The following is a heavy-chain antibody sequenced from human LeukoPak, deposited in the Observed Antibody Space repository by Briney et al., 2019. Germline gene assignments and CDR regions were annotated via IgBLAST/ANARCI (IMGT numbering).Heavy chain of an antibody. V-gene: IGHV3-30*04. CDR1: GFTFSTYT. CDR3: TKDARALMTTSLPDY. CDR2: ISYDGSNK. Sequence: PGGSLRLSCAASGFTFSTYTIHWVRQAPGKGLEWVAVISYDGSNKYYADSVKGRFTLSRDNSKDTLYLQMNSLRAEDTAVYYCTKDARALMTTSLPDYWGQGTLVTVSS. D-gene: IGHD2/OR15-2a*01. J-gene: IGHJ4*02.